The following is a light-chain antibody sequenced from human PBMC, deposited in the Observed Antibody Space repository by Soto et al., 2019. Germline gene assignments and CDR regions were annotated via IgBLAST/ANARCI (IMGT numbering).Light chain of an antibody. CDR2: VAS. CDR3: QQTFSPPYP. J-gene: IGKJ2*01. Sequence: DIQMTQSLSSLSASVGDTVTITCRASQSISNSLSWYQQKPGKAPKFLIYVASTLQRGVPSRFSGSGSGTDFTLTISSLQPEDVATYYCQQTFSPPYPFGQGTKLEI. CDR1: QSISNS. V-gene: IGKV1-39*01.